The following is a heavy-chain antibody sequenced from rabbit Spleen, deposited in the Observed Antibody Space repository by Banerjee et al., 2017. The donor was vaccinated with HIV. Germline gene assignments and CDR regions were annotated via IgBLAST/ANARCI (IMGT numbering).Heavy chain of an antibody. D-gene: IGHD6-1*01. V-gene: IGHV1S40*01. Sequence: QSLEESGGDLVKPGASLTLTCTASGFSFSSRYYMCWVRQAPGKGPEWIACIYAGSSGNTYYATWAKGRFTISKTSSTTVTLQMTSLTAADTATYFCARAIYVGFAGYGYAPHYFNLWGPGTLVTVS. CDR2: IYAGSSGNT. CDR3: ARAIYVGFAGYGYAPHYFNL. J-gene: IGHJ4*01. CDR1: GFSFSSRYY.